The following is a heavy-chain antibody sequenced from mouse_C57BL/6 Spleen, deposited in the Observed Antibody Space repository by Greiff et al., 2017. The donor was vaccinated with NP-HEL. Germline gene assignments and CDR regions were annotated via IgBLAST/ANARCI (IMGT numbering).Heavy chain of an antibody. J-gene: IGHJ1*03. Sequence: EVQRVESGGGLVKPGGSLKLSCAASGFTFSDYGMHWVRQAPEKGLEWVAYISSGSSTIYYADTVKGRFTISRDNAKNTLFLQMTSLRSDDTAMYYCAREITTVVASGYFDVWGTGTTVTVAS. CDR2: ISSGSSTI. D-gene: IGHD1-1*01. CDR3: AREITTVVASGYFDV. V-gene: IGHV5-17*01. CDR1: GFTFSDYG.